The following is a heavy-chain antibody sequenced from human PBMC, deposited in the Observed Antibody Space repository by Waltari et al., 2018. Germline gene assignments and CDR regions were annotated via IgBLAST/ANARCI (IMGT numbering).Heavy chain of an antibody. V-gene: IGHV3-7*02. CDR3: ARAELWFGELWP. CDR1: GFTFVNYW. Sequence: EVQLVESGGGLVQPGGSLRLSCTASGFTFVNYWVSWVRQAPGKGVQWVAYRKEEGTEESYLDSVKGRFTISRDNAKNSLYLQMNSLRAEDTAVYYCARAELWFGELWPWGQGTLVTVSS. J-gene: IGHJ5*02. CDR2: RKEEGTEE. D-gene: IGHD3-10*01.